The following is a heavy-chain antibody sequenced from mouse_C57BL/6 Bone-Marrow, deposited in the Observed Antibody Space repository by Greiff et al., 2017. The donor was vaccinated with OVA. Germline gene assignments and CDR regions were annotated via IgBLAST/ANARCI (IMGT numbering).Heavy chain of an antibody. CDR3: TTYGYDRWYFDV. J-gene: IGHJ1*03. V-gene: IGHV14-4*01. CDR2: IDPENGDT. Sequence: EVQLQESGAELVRPGASVKLSCTASGFNIKDDYMHWVKQRPEQGLEWIGWIDPENGDTEYASKFQGKATITADTSSNTAYLQLSSLTSEDTAVYYCTTYGYDRWYFDVWGTGTTVTVSS. CDR1: GFNIKDDY. D-gene: IGHD2-2*01.